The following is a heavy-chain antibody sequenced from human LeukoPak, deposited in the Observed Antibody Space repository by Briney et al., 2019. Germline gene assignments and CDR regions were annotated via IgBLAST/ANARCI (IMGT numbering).Heavy chain of an antibody. Sequence: SETLSLTCAVSGDSISRSNWWSWVRRSPGKGLEWIGEVYHSGNTKVNPSLKSRVTMSVDRSKSRFSLNLNSVTAADTAVYYCARMFIKAVGTHYYFYMDVWGKGTTVTVSS. V-gene: IGHV4-4*02. D-gene: IGHD1-1*01. CDR2: VYHSGNT. CDR3: ARMFIKAVGTHYYFYMDV. CDR1: GDSISRSNW. J-gene: IGHJ6*03.